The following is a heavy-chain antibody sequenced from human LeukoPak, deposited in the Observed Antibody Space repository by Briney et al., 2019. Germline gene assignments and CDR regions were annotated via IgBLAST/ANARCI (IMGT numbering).Heavy chain of an antibody. CDR2: INHSGST. Sequence: SETLSLTCAVYGGSFSGYYWSWIRQPPGKGLEWIGEINHSGSTNYNPSLKSRVTISVDTSKNQFSLKLSSVTAADTAVYYCARVVVLRYFDWSPEFDYWGQGTLVTVSS. D-gene: IGHD3-9*01. J-gene: IGHJ4*02. CDR1: GGSFSGYY. V-gene: IGHV4-34*01. CDR3: ARVVVLRYFDWSPEFDY.